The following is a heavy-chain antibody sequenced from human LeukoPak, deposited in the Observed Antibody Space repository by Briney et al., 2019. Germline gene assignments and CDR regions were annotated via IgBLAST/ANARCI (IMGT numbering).Heavy chain of an antibody. V-gene: IGHV4-39*01. D-gene: IGHD6-19*01. CDR3: ASTIAVAGNFDY. CDR2: IYYGGSP. Sequence: SETLSLTCTVSGGSISSSGYYWGWIRQPPGKGLEWIRSIYYGGSPYYNPSLNSRVTTSVDTSKNQFSLKLSSVTAADTAVYYCASTIAVAGNFDYWGQGTLVTVSS. CDR1: GGSISSSGYY. J-gene: IGHJ4*02.